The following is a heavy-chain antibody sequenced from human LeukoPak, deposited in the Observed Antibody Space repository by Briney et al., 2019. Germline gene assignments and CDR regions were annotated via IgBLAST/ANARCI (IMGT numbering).Heavy chain of an antibody. CDR1: GGSISSSSYY. V-gene: IGHV4-39*07. Sequence: SEILSLTCTVSGGSISSSSYYWGWIRQPPGKGLEWIGSIYYSGSTYYNPSLKSRVTISVDKSKNQFSLKLSSVTAADTAVYYCASSKGWFDPWGQGTLVTVSS. CDR3: ASSKGWFDP. CDR2: IYYSGST. J-gene: IGHJ5*02. D-gene: IGHD2/OR15-2a*01.